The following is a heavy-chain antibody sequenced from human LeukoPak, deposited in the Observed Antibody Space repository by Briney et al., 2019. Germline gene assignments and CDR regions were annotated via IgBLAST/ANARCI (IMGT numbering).Heavy chain of an antibody. CDR3: AKGAGTSKIGSFGY. CDR2: IRGSGDST. J-gene: IGHJ4*02. D-gene: IGHD1-7*01. V-gene: IGHV3-23*01. Sequence: GGSLRLSCAASGFTFSSYAMTWVRQAPGKGLEWVSNIRGSGDSTYYADSVKGRFTLSRDNSKNTLYLQMNSLRAEDTAVYYCAKGAGTSKIGSFGYWGQGTLVTVSS. CDR1: GFTFSSYA.